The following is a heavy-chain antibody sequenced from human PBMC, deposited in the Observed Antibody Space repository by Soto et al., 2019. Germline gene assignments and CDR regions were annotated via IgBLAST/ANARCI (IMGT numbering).Heavy chain of an antibody. CDR2: INHNTNT. D-gene: IGHD2-21*01. J-gene: IGHJ5*02. V-gene: IGHV4-34*01. Sequence: SETLSLTCAVYGGSFSDTYWNWFRQPPVKGLEWIGEINHNTNTIYNPSLTSRVTISVDTSKNHFSLKLTSVTAADTAVYYCARGVRLLRGSFDLWGKGNLVTVYS. CDR1: GGSFSDTY. CDR3: ARGVRLLRGSFDL.